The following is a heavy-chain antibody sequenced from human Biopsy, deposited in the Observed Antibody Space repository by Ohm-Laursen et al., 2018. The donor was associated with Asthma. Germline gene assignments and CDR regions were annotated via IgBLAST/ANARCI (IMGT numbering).Heavy chain of an antibody. J-gene: IGHJ6*02. D-gene: IGHD6-19*01. V-gene: IGHV1-69*13. CDR3: ARCQVGYSSGWSLLLKKIYYSGMDV. Sequence: VKISCKTSGDTFRTSAFSWVRQAPGQGLEWLGGIMTVFGTTNYAQKFQGRVTITADESTSTAYMEVTSLRSEDTAIYYCARCQVGYSSGWSLLLKKIYYSGMDVWGQGTAVTVSS. CDR1: GDTFRTSA. CDR2: IMTVFGTT.